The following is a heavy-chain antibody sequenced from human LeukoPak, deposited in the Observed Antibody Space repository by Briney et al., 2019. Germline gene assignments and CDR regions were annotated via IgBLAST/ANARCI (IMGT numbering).Heavy chain of an antibody. CDR2: IYYSGST. CDR1: GGSISSYY. V-gene: IGHV4-59*08. CDR3: ARHAPSYDYYGSGGYYMDV. Sequence: PSETLSLTCTVSGGSISSYYWSWIRQPPGKGLEWIGYIYYSGSTNYNPSLKSRVTISVDTSKNQFSLRLTSVTAADTAVYYCARHAPSYDYYGSGGYYMDVWGTGTTVTISS. D-gene: IGHD3-10*01. J-gene: IGHJ6*03.